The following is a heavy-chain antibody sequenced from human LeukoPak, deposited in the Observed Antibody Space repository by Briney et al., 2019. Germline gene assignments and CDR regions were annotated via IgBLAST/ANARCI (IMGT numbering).Heavy chain of an antibody. J-gene: IGHJ3*01. V-gene: IGHV5-51*01. CDR3: ATRDGGRGFDV. CDR2: IDPGDSDT. Sequence: GESLKISCKGSGYIFSNYWIGWVRQMPGKGLEWMGIIDPGDSDTRYSPSFQGQVTISADKSISTAYLQWSSLKASDTAMYYCATRDGGRGFDVWGQGTMVTVSS. CDR1: GYIFSNYW. D-gene: IGHD5-24*01.